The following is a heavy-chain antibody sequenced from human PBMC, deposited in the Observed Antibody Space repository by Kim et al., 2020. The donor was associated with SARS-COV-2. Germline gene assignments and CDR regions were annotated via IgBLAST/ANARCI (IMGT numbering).Heavy chain of an antibody. V-gene: IGHV3-48*03. CDR2: ISSSGSTI. Sequence: GGSLRLSCAASGFTFSSYEMNWVRQAPGKGLEWVSYISSSGSTIYHADSVKGRFTISRDNAKNSLYLQMNSLRAEDTAVYYCARDNYDILTGYYVNFYRRGAYGMDVWVKGTTVTVPS. CDR3: ARDNYDILTGYYVNFYRRGAYGMDV. J-gene: IGHJ6*04. D-gene: IGHD3-9*01. CDR1: GFTFSSYE.